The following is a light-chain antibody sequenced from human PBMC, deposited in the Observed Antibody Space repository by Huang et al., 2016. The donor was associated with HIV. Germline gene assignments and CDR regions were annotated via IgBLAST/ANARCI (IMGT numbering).Light chain of an antibody. J-gene: IGKJ2*01. CDR2: GAS. CDR1: QGISSY. V-gene: IGKV1-8*01. Sequence: AIRMTQSPSSLSASTGDRVNITCRASQGISSYLAWYQQKPGKAPKLLMSGASTLQSGVPVRFSGSGFGTEFTLTIDGLQSEDLGTYHCQQYYIYPHAFGQGTKLEI. CDR3: QQYYIYPHA.